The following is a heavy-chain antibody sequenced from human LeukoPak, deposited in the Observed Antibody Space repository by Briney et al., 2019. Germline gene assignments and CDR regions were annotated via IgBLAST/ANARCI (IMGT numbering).Heavy chain of an antibody. D-gene: IGHD2-15*01. CDR2: AYYSGHT. CDR1: GGSISDKY. J-gene: IGHJ4*02. CDR3: ARHPFATPFDY. Sequence: KPSETLSLTCTVSGGSISDKYWSWIRQPPGKGLEWIGYAYYSGHTNYNSSLKSRVTMSLDTSKSQFSLRLSSVTAADTAVYFCARHPFATPFDYWGPGTLVTVSS. V-gene: IGHV4-59*08.